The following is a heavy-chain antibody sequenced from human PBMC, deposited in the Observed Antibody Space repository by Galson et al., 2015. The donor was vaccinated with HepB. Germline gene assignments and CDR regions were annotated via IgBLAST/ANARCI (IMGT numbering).Heavy chain of an antibody. Sequence: SLRLSCAASGFTSSSYWMSWVRQAPGKGLEWVANIKQDGREKYYVDSVKGRFTISRDNAKNSLYLQMNSLRAEDTAVYYCATEWARGVTMKTLFDNWGQGTLVTVSS. CDR1: GFTSSSYW. V-gene: IGHV3-7*03. CDR2: IKQDGREK. CDR3: ATEWARGVTMKTLFDN. D-gene: IGHD1-26*01. J-gene: IGHJ4*02.